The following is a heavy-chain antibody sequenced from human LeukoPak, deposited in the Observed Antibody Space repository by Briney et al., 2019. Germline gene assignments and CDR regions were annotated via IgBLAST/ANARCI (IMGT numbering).Heavy chain of an antibody. J-gene: IGHJ6*03. CDR3: SRAASSGHLFTFHMDV. CDR2: INHSRST. Sequence: PLETPSLTSAVYGGSLSGYYWSWMPQPPGKGLEWIGEINHSRSTNYNPSPQRRVNKSVDTSKIQFSLTLTSVTAADTAVCYCSRAASSGHLFTFHMDVWGKGTTVTVSS. D-gene: IGHD3-22*01. V-gene: IGHV4-34*01. CDR1: GGSLSGYY.